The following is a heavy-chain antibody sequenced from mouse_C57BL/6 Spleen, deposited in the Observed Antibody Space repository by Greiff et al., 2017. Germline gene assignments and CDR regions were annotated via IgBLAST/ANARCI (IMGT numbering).Heavy chain of an antibody. CDR2: ISSGGDYI. Sequence: VQLKESGEGLVKPGGSLKLSCAASGFTFSSYAMSWVRQTPEKRLEWVAYISSGGDYIYYADTVKGRFTISRDNARNTLYLQMSSLKSEDTAMYYCTRDGTGKNPFAYWGQGTLVTVSA. CDR3: TRDGTGKNPFAY. CDR1: GFTFSSYA. J-gene: IGHJ3*01. V-gene: IGHV5-9-1*02. D-gene: IGHD4-1*01.